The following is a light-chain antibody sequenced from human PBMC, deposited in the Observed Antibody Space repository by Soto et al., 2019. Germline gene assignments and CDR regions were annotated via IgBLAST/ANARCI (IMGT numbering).Light chain of an antibody. J-gene: IGLJ2*01. CDR3: TSYASGSSHVV. CDR2: DVN. CDR1: SSDIGGYDY. V-gene: IGLV2-14*01. Sequence: QSVLTQPASVSGSPGQSITLSCTGTSSDIGGYDYVSWYQRHPGKAPKLIIYDVNNRPSGVSNRFSGSKSGNTASLTISGLQAEDEADYYCTSYASGSSHVVSGGGTKATVL.